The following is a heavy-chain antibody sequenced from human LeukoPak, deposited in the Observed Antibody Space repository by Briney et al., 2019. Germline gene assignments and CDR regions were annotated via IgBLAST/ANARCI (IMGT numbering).Heavy chain of an antibody. CDR1: GYSFTSYW. D-gene: IGHD5-24*01. CDR3: ARRDGYNYGHFDY. Sequence: GEPLKISCKGSGYSFTSYWIGWVRQMPGKGLDWMGIIYPGDSDTRHSPSVQGQVTISADKSISTAYLQWSSLKASDTAVYYCARRDGYNYGHFDYWGQGTLVTVSS. CDR2: IYPGDSDT. J-gene: IGHJ4*02. V-gene: IGHV5-51*01.